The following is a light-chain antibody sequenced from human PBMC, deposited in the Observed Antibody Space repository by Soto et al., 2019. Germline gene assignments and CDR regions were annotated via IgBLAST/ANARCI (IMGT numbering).Light chain of an antibody. V-gene: IGKV3-15*01. CDR1: QSVNTN. CDR2: GAS. J-gene: IGKJ1*01. Sequence: TVMTQSPATLSVSPGERVTLSCRASQSVNTNLAWYQQKPGQGPRPLVYGASTRATGVPIRFSGSGSGTEFALTISSLQSEDLAVYHCQQYNDWPPAFGQGTKVEIK. CDR3: QQYNDWPPA.